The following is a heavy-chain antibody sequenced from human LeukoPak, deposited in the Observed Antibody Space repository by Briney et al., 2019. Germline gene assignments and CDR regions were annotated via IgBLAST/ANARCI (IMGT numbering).Heavy chain of an antibody. Sequence: SETLSLTCTVSGGSVSSGSYYWSWIRQPPGKGLEWIGYIYYSGSTNYNPSLKSRVTISVDTSKNQFSLKLSSVTAADTAVYYCARVVVGRGDWFDPWGQGTLVTVSS. D-gene: IGHD1-26*01. CDR3: ARVVVGRGDWFDP. CDR2: IYYSGST. J-gene: IGHJ5*02. V-gene: IGHV4-61*01. CDR1: GGSVSSGSYY.